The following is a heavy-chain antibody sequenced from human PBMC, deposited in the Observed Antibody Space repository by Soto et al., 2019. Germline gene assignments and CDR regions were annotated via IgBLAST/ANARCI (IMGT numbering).Heavy chain of an antibody. V-gene: IGHV1-69*10. J-gene: IGHJ6*02. CDR3: ARASRDIVVVPAAGGYYYGMDV. D-gene: IGHD2-2*01. CDR1: GGTFSSYA. CDR2: IIPILGIA. Sequence: SVKVSCKASGGTFSSYAISWVRQAPGQGLEWMGGIIPILGIANYAQKFQGRVTITADKSTSTAYMELSSLRSEDTAVYYCARASRDIVVVPAAGGYYYGMDVWGQGTTVTVSS.